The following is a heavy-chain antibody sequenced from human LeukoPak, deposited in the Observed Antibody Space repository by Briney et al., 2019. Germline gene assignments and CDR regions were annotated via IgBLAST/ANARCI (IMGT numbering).Heavy chain of an antibody. Sequence: GGSLRLSCAVSGFTFSSYAMSWVRQAPGRGLEWVSGISSSGGSTPHADSVKGRFTISRDNSKNMLYLQMNSLRAEDTAVYYCAKEDSSSSGWALDYWGQGTLVTVSS. D-gene: IGHD6-19*01. V-gene: IGHV3-23*01. CDR1: GFTFSSYA. J-gene: IGHJ4*02. CDR3: AKEDSSSSGWALDY. CDR2: ISSSGGST.